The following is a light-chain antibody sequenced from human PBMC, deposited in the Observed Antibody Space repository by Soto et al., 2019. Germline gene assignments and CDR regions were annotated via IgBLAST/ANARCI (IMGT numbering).Light chain of an antibody. CDR2: LGS. CDR3: MQVLQSPYS. J-gene: IGKJ2*03. V-gene: IGKV2-28*01. Sequence: DIVMTQSPLSLPVTPGEPASISCRSSQSLLHSDGKTYFDWYLQKPGQSPQLLIYLGSNRASGVHDRFSGSGSGTDCTLKISRVEDEDVGVYYCMQVLQSPYSFGTGTKLEIK. CDR1: QSLLHSDGKTY.